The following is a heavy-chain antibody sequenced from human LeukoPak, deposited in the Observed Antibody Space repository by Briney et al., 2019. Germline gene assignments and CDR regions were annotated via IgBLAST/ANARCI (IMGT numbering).Heavy chain of an antibody. J-gene: IGHJ5*02. V-gene: IGHV4-39*01. CDR3: ARPRDEYDWFDP. D-gene: IGHD2/OR15-2a*01. CDR1: GGSLSSSSYY. CDR2: IYYSGST. Sequence: PSETLSLTCTVSGGSLSSSSYYWGWIRQPPGKGLEWIGSIYYSGSTYYNPSLKSRVTISVDTSKNQFSLKLSSVTAADTAVYYCARPRDEYDWFDPWGQGTLVTVSS.